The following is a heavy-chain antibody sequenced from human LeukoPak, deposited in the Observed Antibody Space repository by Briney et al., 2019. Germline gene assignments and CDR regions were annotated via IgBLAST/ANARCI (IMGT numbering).Heavy chain of an antibody. CDR3: ARGLDTYYFDSSGYYHGDY. D-gene: IGHD3-22*01. J-gene: IGHJ4*02. CDR1: GYTFIGYY. V-gene: IGHV1-2*06. CDR2: INPNSGGT. Sequence: GASVKVSCKASGYTFIGYYIHWVRQAPGQGLEWMGRINPNSGGTNYAQRFQGRVTMTRDTSISTAYMELSRLRSDDTAAYYCARGLDTYYFDSSGYYHGDYWGQGTLVTVSS.